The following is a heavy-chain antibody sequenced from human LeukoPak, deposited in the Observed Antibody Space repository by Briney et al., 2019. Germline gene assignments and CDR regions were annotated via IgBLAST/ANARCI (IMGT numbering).Heavy chain of an antibody. CDR3: ARGMRQIDDAFDL. CDR2: ISGTSTYI. J-gene: IGHJ3*01. Sequence: PGGSLRLSCADSGFTFSSYTMNWVRQAPGKGLEWVSSISGTSTYIHDADSVKGRFTVFRDNANKSLYLQMNSLRAEDTAMYYCARGMRQIDDAFDLWGQGTMVTVSS. D-gene: IGHD6-25*01. V-gene: IGHV3-21*01. CDR1: GFTFSSYT.